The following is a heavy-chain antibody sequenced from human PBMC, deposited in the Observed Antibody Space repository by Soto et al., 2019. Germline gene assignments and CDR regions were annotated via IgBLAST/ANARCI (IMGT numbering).Heavy chain of an antibody. CDR2: IYHSGST. V-gene: IGHV4-38-2*01. D-gene: IGHD1-1*01. CDR1: GYSISSGYY. CDR3: GRLTHGIDY. Sequence: SETLSLTCAVSGYSISSGYYWGWIRQPPGKGLEWIGSIYHSGSTYYNPSLKSRVTISVDTSKNQFSLKLSSVTAADTAVYYCGRLTHGIDYWGQGNLVTVSS. J-gene: IGHJ4*02.